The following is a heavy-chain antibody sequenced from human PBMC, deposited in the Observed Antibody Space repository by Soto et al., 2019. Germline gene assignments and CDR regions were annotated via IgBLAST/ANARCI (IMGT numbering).Heavy chain of an antibody. D-gene: IGHD1-26*01. CDR2: IIPIFGTA. CDR3: ARTPVGATYYYYGMDV. V-gene: IGHV1-69*13. Sequence: SVKVSCKASGGTFSSYAISWVRQAPGQGLEWMGGIIPIFGTANYAQKFQGRVTITADESTSTAYMELSSLRSEDTAVYYCARTPVGATYYYYGMDVWGQGTTFTVSS. J-gene: IGHJ6*02. CDR1: GGTFSSYA.